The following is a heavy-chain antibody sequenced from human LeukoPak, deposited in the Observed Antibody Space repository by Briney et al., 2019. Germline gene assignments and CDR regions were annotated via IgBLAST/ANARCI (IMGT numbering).Heavy chain of an antibody. V-gene: IGHV4-4*07. CDR1: GGSITSYY. D-gene: IGHD3-22*01. CDR3: ARGEYYYDSSGYYSYFDY. CDR2: IYTSGST. J-gene: IGHJ4*02. Sequence: SETLSLTCTVSGGSITSYYWSWIRQPAGKGLEWIGRIYTSGSTNYNPSLKSRVTMSVDTSKNQFSLKLSSVTAADTAVYYCARGEYYYDSSGYYSYFDYWGQGTLVTVSS.